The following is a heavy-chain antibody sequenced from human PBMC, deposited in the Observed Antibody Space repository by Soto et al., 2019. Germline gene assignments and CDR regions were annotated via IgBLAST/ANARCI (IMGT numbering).Heavy chain of an antibody. CDR3: ARARIVVAGTIVDY. V-gene: IGHV4-38-2*01. J-gene: IGHJ4*02. CDR2: IYHSGNT. CDR1: GYSISSGYY. D-gene: IGHD6-19*01. Sequence: SETLSLTCAVSGYSISSGYYCGWIRQPAGKGLEWIGSIYHSGNTYYNPSLKSRVTISVDTSKNHFSLKLSSVTAADTAVYYCARARIVVAGTIVDYWAQGTLVTVAS.